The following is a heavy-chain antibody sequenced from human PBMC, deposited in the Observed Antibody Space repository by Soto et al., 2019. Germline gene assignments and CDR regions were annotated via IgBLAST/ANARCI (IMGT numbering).Heavy chain of an antibody. Sequence: EVQLLESGGGLLQHGGSLRLSCAASGFTVSSYAMRWVRHAPGKGLEWVSAISGSGGSTYYADSVKGRFTISRDNSKNTVYLQMNSLRGEDTAVYYCARRSSGSYYDYWGQGTLVTVSS. D-gene: IGHD1-26*01. CDR2: ISGSGGST. CDR3: ARRSSGSYYDY. V-gene: IGHV3-23*01. J-gene: IGHJ4*02. CDR1: GFTVSSYA.